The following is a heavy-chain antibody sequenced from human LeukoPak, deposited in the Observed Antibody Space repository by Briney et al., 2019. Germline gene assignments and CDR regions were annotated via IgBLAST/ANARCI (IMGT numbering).Heavy chain of an antibody. D-gene: IGHD5-18*01. CDR1: GGSISSGDYY. CDR3: ARGVIQLSTDAFDI. Sequence: SETLSLTCTVSGGSISSGDYYWSWIRQPPGKGLEWIGYIYYSGSTNYNPSLKSRVTISVDTSKNLFSLKLSSVTAADTAVYYCARGVIQLSTDAFDIWGQGTMVTVSS. V-gene: IGHV4-61*08. J-gene: IGHJ3*02. CDR2: IYYSGST.